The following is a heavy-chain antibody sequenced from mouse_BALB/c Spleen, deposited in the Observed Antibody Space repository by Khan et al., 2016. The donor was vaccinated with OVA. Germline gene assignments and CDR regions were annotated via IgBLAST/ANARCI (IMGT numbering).Heavy chain of an antibody. V-gene: IGHV1-7*01. CDR3: ARDRIDY. J-gene: IGHJ2*01. Sequence: QVQLKQSGAELAKPGASVKMSCKASGYTFTSYWMHWVKQSPGQGLEWIGYINPTSGYTDYNQKFKDKATLTADKSSSTAYMQLNSLTSDDSAGYYCARDRIDYWGQGTTLTVSS. CDR1: GYTFTSYW. CDR2: INPTSGYT.